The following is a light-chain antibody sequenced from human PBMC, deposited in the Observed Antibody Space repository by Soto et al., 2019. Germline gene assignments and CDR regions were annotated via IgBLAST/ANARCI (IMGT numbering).Light chain of an antibody. V-gene: IGKV3-15*01. CDR2: GAS. Sequence: ETVMKQSPDTLSVSPGESAPLSCRASQDVSTNLAWFHQKPGQTPRLVLYGASKRATGIPARFSGTGSGRHFTHTIGSLQSEDFGVYYGQHYNNWPPSSFGQGTKVEIK. CDR1: QDVSTN. CDR3: QHYNNWPPSS. J-gene: IGKJ2*03.